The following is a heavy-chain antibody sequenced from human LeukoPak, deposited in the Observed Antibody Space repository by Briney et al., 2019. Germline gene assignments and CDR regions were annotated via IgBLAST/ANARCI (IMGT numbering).Heavy chain of an antibody. D-gene: IGHD3-10*01. CDR3: AKEGTPQVSTWYDL. V-gene: IGHV3-30*18. J-gene: IGHJ5*02. CDR2: ISYGGGTQ. Sequence: GGSLRLSCAASGVTLSPYGMHWVRQAPGKGLEWVAVISYGGGTQHYADSVRGRFIISRDNPRNTLYLQMNILRTEDTAVYYCAKEGTPQVSTWYDLWGQGTQVIVSS. CDR1: GVTLSPYG.